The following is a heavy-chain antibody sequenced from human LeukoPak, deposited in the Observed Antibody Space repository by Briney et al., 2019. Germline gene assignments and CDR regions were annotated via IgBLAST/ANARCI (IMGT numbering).Heavy chain of an antibody. CDR2: FYYTGST. V-gene: IGHV4-59*01. CDR1: GDSSSNNY. Sequence: PSETLSLTCTVSGDSSSNNYWTWIRQSPGKGLEWIGYFYYTGSTNYNPSLQSRVTMSVDTSKNQFSLELSSVTSADTAVYYCAQSSGRYLDNWGQGILVTVSS. CDR3: AQSSGRYLDN. J-gene: IGHJ4*02. D-gene: IGHD6-19*01.